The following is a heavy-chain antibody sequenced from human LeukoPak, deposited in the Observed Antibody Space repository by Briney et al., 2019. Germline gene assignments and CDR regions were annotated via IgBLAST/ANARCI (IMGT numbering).Heavy chain of an antibody. Sequence: PGGSLRLSCAASGFTFSSYAMSWVRQAPGKGLEWVSAISGSGGSTYYADSVKGRFTISRDNSKNTLYLQMNSLRAEDTAVYYCARSVRGVINGFDIWGQGTMVTVSS. CDR3: ARSVRGVINGFDI. D-gene: IGHD3-10*01. J-gene: IGHJ3*02. CDR1: GFTFSSYA. CDR2: ISGSGGST. V-gene: IGHV3-23*01.